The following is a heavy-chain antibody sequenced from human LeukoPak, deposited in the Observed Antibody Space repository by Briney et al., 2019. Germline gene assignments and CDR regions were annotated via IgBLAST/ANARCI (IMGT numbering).Heavy chain of an antibody. V-gene: IGHV3-66*01. Sequence: GGSLRLSCAASGFTLSSNCMSWVRQAPGKGLEWVSVIYSGGSTYYADSVKGRFTISRDSSKNTLYLQMNSLRAEDTAVYYCARSALDAADAFDIWGQGTMVTVSS. CDR1: GFTLSSNC. D-gene: IGHD1-1*01. CDR2: IYSGGST. CDR3: ARSALDAADAFDI. J-gene: IGHJ3*02.